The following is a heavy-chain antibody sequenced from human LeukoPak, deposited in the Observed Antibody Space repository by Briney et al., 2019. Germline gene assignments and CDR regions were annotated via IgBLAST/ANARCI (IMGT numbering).Heavy chain of an antibody. V-gene: IGHV1-69*06. J-gene: IGHJ3*02. Sequence: GASVTVSCKASGGTFSSYAISWVRQAPGQGLEWMGGIIPIFGTANYAQKFQGRVTITADKSTSTAYMELSSLRSEDTAVYYCAREFAGTGAFDIWGQGTMVTVSS. CDR1: GGTFSSYA. CDR3: AREFAGTGAFDI. D-gene: IGHD6-13*01. CDR2: IIPIFGTA.